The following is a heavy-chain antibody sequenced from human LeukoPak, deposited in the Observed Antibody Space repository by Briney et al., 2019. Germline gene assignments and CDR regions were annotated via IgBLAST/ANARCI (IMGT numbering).Heavy chain of an antibody. Sequence: GGSLRLSCAASGFTFSGSAMHWVRQASGKGLEWVGRIRSKANSYATAYAASVKGRFTISRDDSKNTAYLQMNSLKTEDTAVYYCTTTYYYDSSGLRRFDPWGQGTLVTDSS. D-gene: IGHD3-22*01. CDR3: TTTYYYDSSGLRRFDP. CDR1: GFTFSGSA. CDR2: IRSKANSYAT. J-gene: IGHJ5*02. V-gene: IGHV3-73*01.